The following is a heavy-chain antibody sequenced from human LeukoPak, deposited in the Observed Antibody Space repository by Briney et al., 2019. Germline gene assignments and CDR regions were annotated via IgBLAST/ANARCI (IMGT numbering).Heavy chain of an antibody. CDR2: INTRGST. CDR3: AGDRYSSSFDL. Sequence: SETLSLTCTVSGGSISSGSYFWSWIRQPAGKGLEWIGRINTRGSTNYNPSLKSRVTISVDTSKNQFSLKLSPVTAADTAVYYCAGDRYSSSFDLWGRGTLVTVSS. V-gene: IGHV4-61*02. D-gene: IGHD6-13*01. J-gene: IGHJ2*01. CDR1: GGSISSGSYF.